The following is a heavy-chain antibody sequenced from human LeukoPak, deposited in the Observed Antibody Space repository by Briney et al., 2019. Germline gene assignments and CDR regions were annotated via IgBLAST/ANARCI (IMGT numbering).Heavy chain of an antibody. CDR2: ISGSGGST. CDR3: AKDSGDGKRGVFDM. Sequence: PGGSLRLSCAASGFTFSSYAMSWVRQAPGKGLEWVSAISGSGGSTYYADSVKGRFTISRDNSKNSLYLQMNSLRAEDTAVYYRAKDSGDGKRGVFDMWGQGTMVTVSS. D-gene: IGHD5-24*01. J-gene: IGHJ3*02. CDR1: GFTFSSYA. V-gene: IGHV3-23*01.